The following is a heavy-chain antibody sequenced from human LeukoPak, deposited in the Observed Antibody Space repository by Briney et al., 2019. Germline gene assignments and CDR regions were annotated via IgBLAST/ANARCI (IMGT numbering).Heavy chain of an antibody. Sequence: GGSLRLSCAASGFTFSSYGMHWVRQAPGKGLEWVAFIRYDGSNKYYADSVKGRFTISRDNSKNTLYLQMNSLRAEDTAVYYCAKWGYSSSSGGDYWGQGTLVTVSS. CDR2: IRYDGSNK. CDR1: GFTFSSYG. CDR3: AKWGYSSSSGGDY. V-gene: IGHV3-30*02. J-gene: IGHJ4*02. D-gene: IGHD6-6*01.